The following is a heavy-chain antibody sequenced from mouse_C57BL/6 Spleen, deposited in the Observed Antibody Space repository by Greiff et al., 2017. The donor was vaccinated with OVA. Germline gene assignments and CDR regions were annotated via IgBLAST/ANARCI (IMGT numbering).Heavy chain of an antibody. CDR2: ISSGGDYI. CDR1: GFTFSSYA. CDR3: TRDQTDGYPYYYAMDY. Sequence: EVKVVESGEGLVKPGGSLKLSCAASGFTFSSYAMSWVRQTPEKRLEWVAYISSGGDYIYYADTVKGRFTISRDNARNTLYLQMSSLKSEDTAMYYCTRDQTDGYPYYYAMDYWGQGTSVTVSS. D-gene: IGHD2-3*01. V-gene: IGHV5-9-1*02. J-gene: IGHJ4*01.